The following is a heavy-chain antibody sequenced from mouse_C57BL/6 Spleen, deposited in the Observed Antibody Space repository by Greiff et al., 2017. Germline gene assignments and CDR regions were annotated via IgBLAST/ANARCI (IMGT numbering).Heavy chain of an antibody. CDR1: GYAFSSSW. V-gene: IGHV1-82*01. Sequence: VQGVESGPELVKPGASVKISCKASGYAFSSSWMNWVKQRPGKGLEWIGRIYPGDGDTNYNGKFKGKATLTADKSSSTAYMQLSSLTSEDSAVYFCAREDYGNHLDYWGQGTTLTVSS. D-gene: IGHD2-1*01. J-gene: IGHJ2*01. CDR3: AREDYGNHLDY. CDR2: IYPGDGDT.